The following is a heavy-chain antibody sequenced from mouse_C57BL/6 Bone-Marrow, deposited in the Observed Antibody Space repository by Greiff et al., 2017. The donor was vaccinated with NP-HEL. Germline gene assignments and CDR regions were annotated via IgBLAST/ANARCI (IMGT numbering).Heavy chain of an antibody. CDR1: GFTFSSYG. CDR3: ARDYYGSSWGPFDY. D-gene: IGHD1-1*01. Sequence: EVKVVESGGDLVKPGGSLKLSCAASGFTFSSYGMSWVRQTPDKRLEWVATISSGGSYTYYPDSVKGRFTISRDNAKNTLYLQMSSLKSEDTAMYYCARDYYGSSWGPFDYWGQGTTLTVSS. V-gene: IGHV5-6*01. CDR2: ISSGGSYT. J-gene: IGHJ2*01.